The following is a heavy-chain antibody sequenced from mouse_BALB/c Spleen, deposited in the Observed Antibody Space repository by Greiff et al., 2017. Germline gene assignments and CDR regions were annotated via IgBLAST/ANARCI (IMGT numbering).Heavy chain of an antibody. D-gene: IGHD2-3*01. Sequence: EVKLVESGGGLVKPGGSLKLSCAASGFTFSSYAMSWVRQSPEKRLEWVAEISSGGSYTYYPDTVTGRFTISRDNAKNTLYLEMSSLRSEDTAMYYCARAYDGPAWFAYWGQGTLVTVSA. CDR1: GFTFSSYA. V-gene: IGHV5-9-4*01. CDR2: ISSGGSYT. CDR3: ARAYDGPAWFAY. J-gene: IGHJ3*01.